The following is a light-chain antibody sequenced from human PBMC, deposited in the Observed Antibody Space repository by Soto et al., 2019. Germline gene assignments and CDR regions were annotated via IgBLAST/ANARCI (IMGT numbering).Light chain of an antibody. V-gene: IGLV1-40*01. CDR3: QSYDSRLSGSV. CDR1: NSNIGADYA. Sequence: QSVLTQPPAVSGAPCQRGTISCTWSNSNIGADYAVHWYQHLPGTAPKLRLTGDTSRPSGVPDRFSGSKAGASASRAINDLQAEYEVDYYCQSYDSRLSGSVFGAGTKLTGL. J-gene: IGLJ1*01. CDR2: GDT.